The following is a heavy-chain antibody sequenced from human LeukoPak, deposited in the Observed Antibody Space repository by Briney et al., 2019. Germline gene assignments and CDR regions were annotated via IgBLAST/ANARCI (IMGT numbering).Heavy chain of an antibody. V-gene: IGHV1-2*02. CDR2: IRPDSGGT. CDR3: VRGYCARSGCCPGGWFDP. D-gene: IGHD6-25*01. J-gene: IGHJ5*02. Sequence: ASVKVSCKASGYTFPDYPLHWVRLAPGQGLEWLGWIRPDSGGTHYAQKFQGRLTLTRDTSITTAYMELNWLTSDDTAFYYCVRGYCARSGCCPGGWFDPWGQGTLVTVSS. CDR1: GYTFPDYP.